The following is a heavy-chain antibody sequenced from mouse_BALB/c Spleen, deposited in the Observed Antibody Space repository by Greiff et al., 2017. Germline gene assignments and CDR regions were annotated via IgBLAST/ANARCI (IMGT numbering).Heavy chain of an antibody. D-gene: IGHD2-1*01. CDR3: ARGNNYFDY. CDR1: GFAFSSYD. V-gene: IGHV5-12-1*01. Sequence: EVKVIESGGGLVKPGGSLKLSCAASGFAFSSYDMSWVRQTPEKRLEWVAYISSGGGSTYYPDTVKGRFTISRDNAKNTLYLQMSSLKSEDTAMYYCARGNNYFDYWGQGTTLTVSS. CDR2: ISSGGGST. J-gene: IGHJ2*01.